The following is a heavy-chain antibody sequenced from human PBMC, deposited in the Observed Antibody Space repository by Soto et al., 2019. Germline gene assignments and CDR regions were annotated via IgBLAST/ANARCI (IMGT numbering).Heavy chain of an antibody. D-gene: IGHD3-9*01. J-gene: IGHJ6*02. CDR3: AKGDFDWLSYQDYYYYGMDV. Sequence: PGGALRLSCAASGFTFSSYAMSWVRPALGKGLDWVSAISGSGGRTYNADSVKGRFTISRDNSKNTLYLQMNSLRAEDTAVYYCAKGDFDWLSYQDYYYYGMDVWGQGPTVTVSS. CDR1: GFTFSSYA. V-gene: IGHV3-23*01. CDR2: ISGSGGRT.